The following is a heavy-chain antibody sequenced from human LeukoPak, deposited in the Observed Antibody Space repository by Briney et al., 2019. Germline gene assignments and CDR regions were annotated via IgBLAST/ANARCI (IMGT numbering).Heavy chain of an antibody. Sequence: GGSLRLSCAASGFTLSSYAMSWVRQAPGKGLEWVANIKQDGSEKYYVDSVKGRFTISRDNAKNSLYLQMNSLRAEDTAVYYCARDLSGSYLDVWGKGATVTVSS. J-gene: IGHJ6*03. D-gene: IGHD1-26*01. CDR3: ARDLSGSYLDV. V-gene: IGHV3-7*01. CDR2: IKQDGSEK. CDR1: GFTLSSYA.